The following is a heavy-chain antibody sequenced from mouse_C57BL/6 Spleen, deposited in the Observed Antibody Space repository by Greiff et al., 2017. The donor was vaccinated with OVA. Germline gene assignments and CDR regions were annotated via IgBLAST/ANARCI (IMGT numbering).Heavy chain of an antibody. CDR3: TRTGTRLAY. J-gene: IGHJ3*01. CDR2: IDPENGDT. V-gene: IGHV14-4*01. D-gene: IGHD4-1*01. Sequence: VQLQQSGAELVRPGASVKLSCTASGFNIKDDYMHWVKQRPEQGLEWIGWIDPENGDTEYASKFQGKATITADTSSNTAYLQLSSLTSEDTAVYYCTRTGTRLAYWGQGTLVTVSA. CDR1: GFNIKDDY.